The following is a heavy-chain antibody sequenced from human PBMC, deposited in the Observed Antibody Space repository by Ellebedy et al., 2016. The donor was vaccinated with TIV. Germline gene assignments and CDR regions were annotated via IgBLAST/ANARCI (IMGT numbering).Heavy chain of an antibody. CDR3: ARGWSTPDS. CDR2: INGDGSTT. CDR1: GFTFSNYW. V-gene: IGHV3-74*01. D-gene: IGHD2-15*01. J-gene: IGHJ4*02. Sequence: GESLKISCSASGFTFSNYWMHWVRQAPGKGLVWVSRINGDGSTTSYADSVKGRFTISRDNAQNTLFLQMNSLRVEDTAVYYCARGWSTPDSWGQGTLVIVSS.